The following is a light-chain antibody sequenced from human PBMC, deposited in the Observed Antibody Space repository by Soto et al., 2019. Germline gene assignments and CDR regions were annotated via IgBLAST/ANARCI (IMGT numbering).Light chain of an antibody. CDR2: GAS. Sequence: EIVMTQSPATLSVSPGERATLSCRASQSVTSNLAWYQQKPGQAPSLLIFGASTRATGIPARFSGSGSGTEFTLTISSLQSEDFAVYSCQQYNNWPSFTFGPGTKVDIK. V-gene: IGKV3-15*01. CDR1: QSVTSN. J-gene: IGKJ3*01. CDR3: QQYNNWPSFT.